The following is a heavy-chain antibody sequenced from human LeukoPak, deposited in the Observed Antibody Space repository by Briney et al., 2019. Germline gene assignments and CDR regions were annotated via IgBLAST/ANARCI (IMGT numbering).Heavy chain of an antibody. J-gene: IGHJ4*02. CDR3: ARELHSSGYPYFDY. CDR2: ISSSGSTI. CDR1: GFTFSSNE. D-gene: IGHD3-22*01. Sequence: GGSLRLSCAASGFTFSSNEMNWVRQAPGKGLEWVSYISSSGSTIYYADSVKGRFTISRDNSKNTLYLQMNSLRAEDTAVYYCARELHSSGYPYFDYWGQGTLVTVSS. V-gene: IGHV3-48*03.